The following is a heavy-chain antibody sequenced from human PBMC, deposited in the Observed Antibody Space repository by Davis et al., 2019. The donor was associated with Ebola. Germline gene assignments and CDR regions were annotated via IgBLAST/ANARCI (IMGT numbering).Heavy chain of an antibody. CDR1: GGSISSSSYY. Sequence: PSETLSLTCSVSGGSISSSSYYWGWIRQSPGKGLEWIGSIYYSGSTYYNPSLRSRVTISVDTSKNKFSLNLSSVTAADTAVYFCARTRIAVAGPQDYWGQGTLVTVSS. CDR2: IYYSGST. V-gene: IGHV4-39*07. D-gene: IGHD6-19*01. J-gene: IGHJ4*02. CDR3: ARTRIAVAGPQDY.